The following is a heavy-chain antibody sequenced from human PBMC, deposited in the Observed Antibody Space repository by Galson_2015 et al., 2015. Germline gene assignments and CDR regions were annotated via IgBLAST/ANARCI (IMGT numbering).Heavy chain of an antibody. J-gene: IGHJ4*02. CDR1: GFTFSSYG. CDR2: IWYDGSNK. D-gene: IGHD6-13*01. V-gene: IGHV3-33*01. Sequence: SLRLSCAASGFTFSSYGMHWVRQAPGKGLEWVAVIWYDGSNKYYADSVKGRFTISRDNSKNTLYLQMNSLRAEDTAVYYCARDVIQGYSSIITLPDYWGQGTLVTVSS. CDR3: ARDVIQGYSSIITLPDY.